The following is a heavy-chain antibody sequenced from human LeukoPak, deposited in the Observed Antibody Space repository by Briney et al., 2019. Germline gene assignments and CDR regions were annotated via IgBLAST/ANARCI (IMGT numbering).Heavy chain of an antibody. D-gene: IGHD3-16*02. Sequence: SGTLSLTCTVSGGSISSGGYYWSWIRQHPGKGLEWIGYIYYSGSTYYNPSLKSRVTISVDTSKNQFSLKLSSVTAADTAVYYCANRIGGVIVYWGQGTLVTVSS. CDR3: ANRIGGVIVY. J-gene: IGHJ4*02. V-gene: IGHV4-31*03. CDR2: IYYSGST. CDR1: GGSISSGGYY.